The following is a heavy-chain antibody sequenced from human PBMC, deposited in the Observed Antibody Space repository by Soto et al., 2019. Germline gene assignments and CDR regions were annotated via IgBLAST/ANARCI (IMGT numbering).Heavy chain of an antibody. J-gene: IGHJ4*02. CDR3: AREGCGGDCPDPADY. D-gene: IGHD2-21*02. CDR1: GGSISSGGYY. V-gene: IGHV4-31*03. CDR2: IYYSGST. Sequence: QVQLQESGPGLVKPSQTLSLTCTVSGGSISSGGYYWSWIRQHPGTGLEWIGYIYYSGSTYYNPSIKSRVTISVDTSKNQFSLKLSSVTAADTAVYYCAREGCGGDCPDPADYWGQGTLVTVSS.